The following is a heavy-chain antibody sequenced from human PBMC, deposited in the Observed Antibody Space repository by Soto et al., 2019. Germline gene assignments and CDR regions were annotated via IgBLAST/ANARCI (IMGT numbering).Heavy chain of an antibody. J-gene: IGHJ4*02. D-gene: IGHD6-19*01. CDR3: ARVSSGWYFPLDY. CDR2: INHSGST. CDR1: GGSFSGYY. V-gene: IGHV4-34*01. Sequence: QVQLQQWGAGLLKPSETLSLTCAVYGGSFSGYYWSWIRQPPGKGLEWIGEINHSGSTNYNPSLKSRVTISVDTSKPQFSLKLSSVPAADTAVYYCARVSSGWYFPLDYWGQGTLVTVSS.